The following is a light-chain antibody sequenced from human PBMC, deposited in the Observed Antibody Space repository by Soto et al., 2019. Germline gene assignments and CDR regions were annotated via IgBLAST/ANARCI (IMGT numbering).Light chain of an antibody. CDR1: QSVSSN. CDR2: GAS. CDR3: QQYNNWPAGT. Sequence: EIVLTQSPGTLSLSPGEGDTLSCRASQSVSSNSLAWYQQKPCQAPRLLIYGASTRATGIPARFSGSGSGTEFTLTISSLQSEDFAVYYCQQYNNWPAGTFGQGTKLDIK. V-gene: IGKV3-15*01. J-gene: IGKJ1*01.